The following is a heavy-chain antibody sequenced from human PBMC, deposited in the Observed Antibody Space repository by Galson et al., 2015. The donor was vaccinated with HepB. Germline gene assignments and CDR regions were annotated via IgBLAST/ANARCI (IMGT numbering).Heavy chain of an antibody. Sequence: SLRLSCAASGFIFSNYALTWVRQAPGEGLEWISRISGVDTGTYYAGSVKGRFTISRDNSKNTLYLQMNSLRAEDTAVYFCAKDDAVAGGYLDYWGRGTLVTVSS. CDR3: AKDDAVAGGYLDY. CDR1: GFIFSNYA. J-gene: IGHJ4*02. V-gene: IGHV3-23*01. D-gene: IGHD6-19*01. CDR2: ISGVDTGT.